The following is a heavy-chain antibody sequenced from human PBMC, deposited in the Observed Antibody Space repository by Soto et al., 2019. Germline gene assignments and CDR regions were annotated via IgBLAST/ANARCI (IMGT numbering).Heavy chain of an antibody. J-gene: IGHJ4*02. Sequence: GGSLRLSCAASGFTLSRYWVHWVRQVPGKGLVWVSRINPDGSTTNYADSVKGRFTISRDNSKNTLYLQMNSLRAEDTAVYYCAKDRSGYDNMNDYWGRGTLVTVSS. D-gene: IGHD5-12*01. CDR1: GFTLSRYW. V-gene: IGHV3-74*01. CDR2: INPDGSTT. CDR3: AKDRSGYDNMNDY.